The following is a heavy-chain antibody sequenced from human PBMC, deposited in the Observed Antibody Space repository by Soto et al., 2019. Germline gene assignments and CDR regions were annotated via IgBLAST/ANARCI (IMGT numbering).Heavy chain of an antibody. D-gene: IGHD4-17*01. CDR1: GFTFSSYG. CDR3: AKDEDTDYGDYEVDY. V-gene: IGHV3-30*18. CDR2: ISYDGSNK. J-gene: IGHJ4*02. Sequence: GGSLRLSCAASGFTFSSYGMHWVRQAPGKGLEWVAVISYDGSNKYYADSVKGRFTISRDNSKNTLHLQMNSLRAEDTAVYYCAKDEDTDYGDYEVDYWGQGTLVTVSS.